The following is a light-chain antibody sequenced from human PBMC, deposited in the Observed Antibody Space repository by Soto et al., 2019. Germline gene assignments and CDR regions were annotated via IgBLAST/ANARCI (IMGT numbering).Light chain of an antibody. CDR3: QAYDNSLGVSVL. V-gene: IGLV1-40*01. CDR1: SSNIGAGYA. J-gene: IGLJ3*02. CDR2: DSF. Sequence: QSVLTQPPSVAGAPGQTVTISCSGSSSNIGAGYAVHWYQQLPGTVPKLVIYDSFNRPSGVPDRFSGSKSGTSASLSITGRQVEDEAYYYCQAYDNSLGVSVLFGGGTKLTVL.